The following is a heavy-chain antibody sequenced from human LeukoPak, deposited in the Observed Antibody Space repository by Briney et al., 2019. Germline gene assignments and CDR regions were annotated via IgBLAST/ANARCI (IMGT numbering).Heavy chain of an antibody. CDR2: ISSSSSDI. CDR1: GFTFNGYT. V-gene: IGHV3-21*01. CDR3: ARVGVYCSSTSCSDAFDI. D-gene: IGHD2-2*01. J-gene: IGHJ3*02. Sequence: GGSLRLSCTASGFTFNGYTMTWVRQAPGTGREWVSSISSSSSDIYYADSVKGRFTISRDNAKNSLHLQMNSLRAEDTTVYYCARVGVYCSSTSCSDAFDIWGQGTMVTVSS.